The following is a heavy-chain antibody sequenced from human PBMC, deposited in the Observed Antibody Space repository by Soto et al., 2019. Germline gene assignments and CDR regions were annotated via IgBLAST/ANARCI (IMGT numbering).Heavy chain of an antibody. CDR3: AKVRFGGYSLRIAIDY. CDR1: GFTFSSYG. D-gene: IGHD5-18*01. V-gene: IGHV3-30*18. CDR2: ISYDGSNK. J-gene: IGHJ4*02. Sequence: GGSLRLSCAASGFTFSSYGMHWVRQAPGKGLEWVAVISYDGSNKYYADSVKGRFTISRDNSKNTLYLQMNSLRAEDTAVYYCAKVRFGGYSLRIAIDYWGQGTLVPVSS.